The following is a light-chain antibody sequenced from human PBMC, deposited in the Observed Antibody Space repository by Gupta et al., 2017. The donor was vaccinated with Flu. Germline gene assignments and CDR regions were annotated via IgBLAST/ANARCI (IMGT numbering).Light chain of an antibody. Sequence: SYVLTQPPSVSVAPGQTARITCGGNNIGGKSVHWYQQRPGQAPVLFVYVDNDRPSGIPERFSGSNSGNTATLTISRVEAGDEADYYCQVGDRSSDHVVFGGGTKLTVL. CDR2: VDN. V-gene: IGLV3-21*02. CDR3: QVGDRSSDHVV. CDR1: NIGGKS. J-gene: IGLJ2*01.